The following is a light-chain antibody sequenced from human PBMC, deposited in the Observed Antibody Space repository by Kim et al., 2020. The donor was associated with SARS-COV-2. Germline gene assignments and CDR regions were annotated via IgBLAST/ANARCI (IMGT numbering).Light chain of an antibody. J-gene: IGKJ5*01. Sequence: ASVGDRVTITCQASQDILNFLNWFRHRPQRAPNLLICDGSKLETGVPSRFCGRGSGTDFTLPINGLRPENIATYYCLQCNSLPVTFGQGARLE. CDR3: LQCNSLPVT. CDR2: DGS. CDR1: QDILNF. V-gene: IGKV1-33*01.